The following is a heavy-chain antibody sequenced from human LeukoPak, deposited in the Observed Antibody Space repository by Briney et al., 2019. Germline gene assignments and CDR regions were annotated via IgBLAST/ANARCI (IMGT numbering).Heavy chain of an antibody. D-gene: IGHD2-15*01. CDR1: GFTFSSYA. J-gene: IGHJ4*02. Sequence: GGSLRLSCAASGFTFSSYAMSWVRQAPGKGLEWVSAISGSGGSTYYADSVKGRFTISRDNSKNTLYLQMNSLRAEDTAVYYCAKEALGSGGSCYLFDYWGQGTLVTVSS. V-gene: IGHV3-23*01. CDR3: AKEALGSGGSCYLFDY. CDR2: ISGSGGST.